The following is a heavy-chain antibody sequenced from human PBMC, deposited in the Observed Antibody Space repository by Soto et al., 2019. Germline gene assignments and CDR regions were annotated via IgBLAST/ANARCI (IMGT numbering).Heavy chain of an antibody. Sequence: GGSLRLSCAASGFTFSSYSMNWVRQAPGKGLEWVSSISSSSSYIYYADSVKGRFTISRDNAKNSLYLQMNSLRAEDTAVYYCARWRAVVTATVYYGMDVWGQGTTVTVSS. V-gene: IGHV3-21*01. D-gene: IGHD2-21*02. J-gene: IGHJ6*02. CDR1: GFTFSSYS. CDR2: ISSSSSYI. CDR3: ARWRAVVTATVYYGMDV.